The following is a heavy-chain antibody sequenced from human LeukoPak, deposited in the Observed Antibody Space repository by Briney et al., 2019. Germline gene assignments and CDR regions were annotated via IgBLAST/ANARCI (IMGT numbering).Heavy chain of an antibody. CDR3: AGNTRWSHFDY. CDR1: GFTFGDYA. V-gene: IGHV3-11*01. Sequence: GGSLRLSCTASGFTFGDYAMSWVRQAPGKGLEWVSYISSSGSTIYYADSVKGRFTISRDNAKNSLYLQMNSLRAEDTAVYYCAGNTRWSHFDYWGQGTLVTVSS. D-gene: IGHD4-23*01. J-gene: IGHJ4*02. CDR2: ISSSGSTI.